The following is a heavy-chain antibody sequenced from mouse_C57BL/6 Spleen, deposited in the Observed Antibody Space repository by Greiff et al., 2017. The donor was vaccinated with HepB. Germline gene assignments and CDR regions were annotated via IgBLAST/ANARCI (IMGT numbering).Heavy chain of an antibody. CDR2: ISYDGSN. CDR3: ARVVYGYDEYYFDY. V-gene: IGHV3-6*01. D-gene: IGHD2-2*01. Sequence: EVQLQESGPGLVKPSQSLSLTCSVTGYSITSGYYWNWIRQFPGNKLEWMGYISYDGSNNYNPSLKNRISITRDTSKNQFFLKLNSVTTEDTATYYCARVVYGYDEYYFDYWGQGTTLTVSS. CDR1: GYSITSGYY. J-gene: IGHJ2*01.